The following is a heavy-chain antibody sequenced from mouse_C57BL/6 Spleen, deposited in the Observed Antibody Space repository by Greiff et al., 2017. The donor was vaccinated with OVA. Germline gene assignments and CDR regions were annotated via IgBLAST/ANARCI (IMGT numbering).Heavy chain of an antibody. CDR1: GFSFNTYA. Sequence: EVQGVESGGGLVQPKGSLKLSCAASGFSFNTYAMNWVRQAPGKGLEWVARIRSKSNNYATYYADSVKDRFTISRDDSESMLYLQMNNLKTEDTAMYYCVSNYYGSSVGWYFDVWGTGTTVTVSS. CDR2: IRSKSNNYAT. J-gene: IGHJ1*03. D-gene: IGHD1-1*01. CDR3: VSNYYGSSVGWYFDV. V-gene: IGHV10-1*01.